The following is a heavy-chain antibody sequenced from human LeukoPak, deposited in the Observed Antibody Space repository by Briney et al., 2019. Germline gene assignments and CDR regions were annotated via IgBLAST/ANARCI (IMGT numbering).Heavy chain of an antibody. J-gene: IGHJ5*02. CDR1: GFTFTNYS. CDR3: ASGGIATRGWFGP. CDR2: ISGSGGST. Sequence: GGSLRLSCAASGFTFTNYSMNWVRQAPGKGLEWVSAISGSGGSTYYADSVKGRFTISRDNSKNTLYLQMNSLRAEDTAVYYCASGGIATRGWFGPWGQGTLVTVSS. D-gene: IGHD6-6*01. V-gene: IGHV3-23*01.